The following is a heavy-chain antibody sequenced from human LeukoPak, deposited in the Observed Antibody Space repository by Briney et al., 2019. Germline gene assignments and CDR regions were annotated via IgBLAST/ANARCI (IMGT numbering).Heavy chain of an antibody. CDR1: GGSFSGYY. V-gene: IGHV4-34*01. J-gene: IGHJ4*02. CDR3: ARGGPSGDPLDC. Sequence: SETLSLTCAVYGGSFSGYYRGWIRQPPGKGLEWIGEINHSGSTNYNPSLKSQVTISVDTSKNQFSLKLSSVTAADTAVYYCARGGPSGDPLDCWGQGTLVTVSS. CDR2: INHSGST. D-gene: IGHD4-17*01.